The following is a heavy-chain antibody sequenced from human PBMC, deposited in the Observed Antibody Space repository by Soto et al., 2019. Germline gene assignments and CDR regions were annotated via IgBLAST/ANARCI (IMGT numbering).Heavy chain of an antibody. Sequence: PGGSLRLSCVASGFTLNDYYVSWIRQAPGKGLEWVSAISGSGGSTYYADSVKGRFTISRDNSKNTLYLQMNSLRAEDTAVYYCAKESSYYYGSGSYTTNWGQGTLVTVSS. V-gene: IGHV3-23*01. D-gene: IGHD3-10*01. CDR1: GFTLNDYY. CDR3: AKESSYYYGSGSYTTN. J-gene: IGHJ4*02. CDR2: ISGSGGST.